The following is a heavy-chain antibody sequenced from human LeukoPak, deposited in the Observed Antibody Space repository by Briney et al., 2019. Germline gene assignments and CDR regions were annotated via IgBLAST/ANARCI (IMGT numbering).Heavy chain of an antibody. CDR2: ISAYNGNT. CDR1: GYTFTSYG. D-gene: IGHD2-2*01. Sequence: ASVKVSCTASGYTFTSYGISWVRQAPGQGLEWMGWISAYNGNTNYAQKLQGRVTMTTDTSTSTAYMELRSLRSDDTAVYYCARDCSSTSCYAYDAFDIWGQGTMVTVSS. J-gene: IGHJ3*02. V-gene: IGHV1-18*01. CDR3: ARDCSSTSCYAYDAFDI.